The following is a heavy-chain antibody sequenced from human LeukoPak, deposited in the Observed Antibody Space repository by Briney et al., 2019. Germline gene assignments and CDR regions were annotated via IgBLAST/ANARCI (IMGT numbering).Heavy chain of an antibody. CDR3: ASRGSSSDYYYYYYMDV. V-gene: IGHV1-69*06. J-gene: IGHJ6*03. CDR1: GGTFSSYA. D-gene: IGHD6-6*01. CDR2: IIPIFGTA. Sequence: SVKVSCKASGGTFSSYAISWVRQAPGQGLEWMGGIIPIFGTANYAQKFQGRVTITADKSMSTAYMELSSLRSEDTAVYYCASRGSSSDYYYYYYMDVWGKGTTVTVSS.